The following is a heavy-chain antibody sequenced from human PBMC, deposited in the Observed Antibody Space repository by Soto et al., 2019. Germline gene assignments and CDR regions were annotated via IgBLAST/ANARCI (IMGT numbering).Heavy chain of an antibody. Sequence: GDSVKVYCKASGYTFTSYGISWVRQAPGQGLEWMGWISAYNGNTNYAQNLQGRVTMTTDTATSTAYMELRSLRSDDTAVYYCARGVIEVAGTAFDYWGQGTLVPVSS. V-gene: IGHV1-18*01. CDR1: GYTFTSYG. CDR3: ARGVIEVAGTAFDY. CDR2: ISAYNGNT. D-gene: IGHD6-19*01. J-gene: IGHJ4*02.